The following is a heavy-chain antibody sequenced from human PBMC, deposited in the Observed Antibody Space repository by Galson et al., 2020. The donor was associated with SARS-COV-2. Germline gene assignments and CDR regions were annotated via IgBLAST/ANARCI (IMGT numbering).Heavy chain of an antibody. CDR2: ISPSSHYI. Sequence: GGSLRLSCAVSGLTFSPYGMTWVRQAPGKGLEWVSSISPSSHYIYYADSVEGRFTISRDNAKNSLYLQMNSLRAEDSAVYYCARDASWAMFGMDVLGQGTTVTGSS. D-gene: IGHD1-26*01. J-gene: IGHJ6*02. CDR1: GLTFSPYG. V-gene: IGHV3-21*06. CDR3: ARDASWAMFGMDV.